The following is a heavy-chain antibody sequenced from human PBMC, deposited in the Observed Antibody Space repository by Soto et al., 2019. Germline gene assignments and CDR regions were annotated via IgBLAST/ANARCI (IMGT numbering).Heavy chain of an antibody. D-gene: IGHD6-13*01. CDR3: ARGMAAGRYYYYGMDV. V-gene: IGHV1-46*01. CDR2: INPSGGST. Sequence: ASVKVSCTASGYTFTSYYMHWVRQAPGQGLEWMGIINPSGGSTSYAQKFQGRVTMTRDTSTSTVYMELSSLRSEDTAVYYCARGMAAGRYYYYGMDVWGQGTTVTVSS. J-gene: IGHJ6*02. CDR1: GYTFTSYY.